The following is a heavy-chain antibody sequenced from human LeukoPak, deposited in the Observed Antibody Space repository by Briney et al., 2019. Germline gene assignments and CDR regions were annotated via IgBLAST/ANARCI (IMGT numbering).Heavy chain of an antibody. J-gene: IGHJ4*02. CDR1: GFTFSSYS. V-gene: IGHV3-21*01. D-gene: IGHD3-22*01. CDR2: ISSSSSYI. Sequence: GGSLRLSCAASGFTFSSYSMNWVRQAPGKGLEWVSSISSSSSYIYYADSVKGRFTISRDNAKNSLFLQMNSLRAEDTAVYYCARRTGSYYDSSGYPDYWGQGTLVTVSS. CDR3: ARRTGSYYDSSGYPDY.